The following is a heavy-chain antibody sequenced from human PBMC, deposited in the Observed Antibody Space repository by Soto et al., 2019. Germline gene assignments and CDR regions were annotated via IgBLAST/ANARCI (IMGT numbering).Heavy chain of an antibody. Sequence: GGSLRLSCAASGFTFSSYGMHWVRQAPGKGLEWVAVIWYDGSNKYYADSVKGRFTISRDNSKNTLYLQMNSLRAEDTAVYYCARVSEILTGYYGDYWGQGTLVTVSS. CDR1: GFTFSSYG. D-gene: IGHD3-9*01. J-gene: IGHJ4*02. CDR2: IWYDGSNK. CDR3: ARVSEILTGYYGDY. V-gene: IGHV3-33*01.